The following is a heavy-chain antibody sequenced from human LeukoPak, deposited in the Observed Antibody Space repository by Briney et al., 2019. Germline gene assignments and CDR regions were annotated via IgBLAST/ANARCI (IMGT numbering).Heavy chain of an antibody. D-gene: IGHD3-3*01. CDR3: TRDSAYYDFWNGYYKEGDY. V-gene: IGHV1-18*01. CDR2: ISASNGNT. Sequence: GASVKVSCTASGYTFISYGVSWVRQAPGQGLEWMGWISASNGNTNYAQKFQDRVTMTTDTSTSTAYMELRSLRSDDTAMYYCTRDSAYYDFWNGYYKEGDYWGQGTVVAVSS. J-gene: IGHJ4*02. CDR1: GYTFISYG.